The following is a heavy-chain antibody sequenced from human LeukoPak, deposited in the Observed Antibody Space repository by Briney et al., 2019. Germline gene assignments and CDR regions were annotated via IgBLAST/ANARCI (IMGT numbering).Heavy chain of an antibody. J-gene: IGHJ4*02. V-gene: IGHV3-43D*04. CDR2: ITWDGGST. D-gene: IGHD3-9*01. Sequence: GGSLRLSCAASGFTFDDYAMHWVRQAPGKGLEWVSLITWDGGSTYYADSVKGRFTISRDNSKNSLYLQMNSLRAEDTALYYCSKERLRYFDFWGQGTLVTVSS. CDR1: GFTFDDYA. CDR3: SKERLRYFDF.